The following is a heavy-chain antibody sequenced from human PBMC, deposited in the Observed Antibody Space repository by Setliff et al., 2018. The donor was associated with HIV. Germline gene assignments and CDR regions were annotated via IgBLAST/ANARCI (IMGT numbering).Heavy chain of an antibody. CDR1: GYTSTNYY. V-gene: IGHV1-46*01. J-gene: IGHJ4*02. D-gene: IGHD6-13*01. CDR2: INPSDGRT. CDR3: ARDGNLYTTSITAGPYYFDF. Sequence: ASVKVSCKASGYTSTNYYMHWVRQAPGQGLEWMGIINPSDGRTSYAQKFQGRVTMTRDTSTSTVYMEVSSLRSEDTAVYYCARDGNLYTTSITAGPYYFDFWGQGTLVTSPQ.